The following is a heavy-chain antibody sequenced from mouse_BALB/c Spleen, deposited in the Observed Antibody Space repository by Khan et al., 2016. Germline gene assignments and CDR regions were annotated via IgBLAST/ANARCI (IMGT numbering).Heavy chain of an antibody. CDR3: VRDTPFAY. V-gene: IGHV10S3*01. CDR1: GFTFNTNA. J-gene: IGHJ3*01. CDR2: IRSKSNNYAT. Sequence: EVQLLETGGGLVQPRGSLKLSCAASGFTFNTNAMNWVRQAPGKGLEWVSRIRSKSNNYATYYADSVTARFTISRDDSQSMLYLQMNNLKTEDTAMYYCVRDTPFAYWGQGTLVTVSA.